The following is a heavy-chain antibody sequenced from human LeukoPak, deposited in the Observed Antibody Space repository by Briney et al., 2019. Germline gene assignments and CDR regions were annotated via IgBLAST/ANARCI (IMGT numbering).Heavy chain of an antibody. CDR2: IYYSGST. CDR1: GGSISSYY. J-gene: IGHJ5*02. CDR3: ARDPSGGRDWFDP. Sequence: SETLSLTCTVSGGSISSYYWSWIRQPPGKGLEWIGYIYYSGSTNYNPSLKSRVTMSVDTSKNQFSLKLSSVTAADTAVYYCARDPSGGRDWFDPWGQGTLVTVSS. D-gene: IGHD1-26*01. V-gene: IGHV4-59*12.